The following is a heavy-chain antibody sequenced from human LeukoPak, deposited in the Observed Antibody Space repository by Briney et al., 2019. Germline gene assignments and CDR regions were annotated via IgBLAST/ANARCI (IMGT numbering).Heavy chain of an antibody. D-gene: IGHD6-19*01. Sequence: GGTLRLSCAASGFTFSSYAMTWVRRAPGKGLEWVSSISGSGAITYYADSVKGRFAVSRDNSKNTLYLQMNSLRAEDTAVYYCARIAVAGVVAFDIWGQGTMVTVSS. CDR3: ARIAVAGVVAFDI. CDR1: GFTFSSYA. V-gene: IGHV3-23*01. J-gene: IGHJ3*02. CDR2: ISGSGAIT.